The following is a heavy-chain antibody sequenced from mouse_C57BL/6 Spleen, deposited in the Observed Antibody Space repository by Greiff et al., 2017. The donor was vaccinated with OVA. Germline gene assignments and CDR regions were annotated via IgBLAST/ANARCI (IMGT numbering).Heavy chain of an antibody. D-gene: IGHD2-5*01. CDR2: INPGSGGT. CDR3: ARKGSNSIFYYAMDY. J-gene: IGHJ4*01. CDR1: GYAFTNYL. V-gene: IGHV1-54*01. Sequence: QVQLQQSGAELVRPGTSVKVSCKASGYAFTNYLIEWVKQRPGQGLEWIGVINPGSGGTNYNEKFKGKATLTADKSSSTAYMQLSSLTSEDSAVYVGARKGSNSIFYYAMDYWGQGTSVTVSS.